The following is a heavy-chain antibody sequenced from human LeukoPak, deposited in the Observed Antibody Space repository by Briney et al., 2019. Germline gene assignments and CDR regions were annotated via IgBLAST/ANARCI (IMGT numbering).Heavy chain of an antibody. CDR3: ARSVVVVAAYDY. J-gene: IGHJ4*02. CDR1: GGSFRGYY. Sequence: SETLSLTCAVYGGSFRGYYWSWIRQPPGKGVEWIGEINHSGSTNYNPSLKSRVTISVDTSKNQFSLKLSSVTAADTAVYYCARSVVVVAAYDYWGQGTLVTVSS. V-gene: IGHV4-34*01. CDR2: INHSGST. D-gene: IGHD2-15*01.